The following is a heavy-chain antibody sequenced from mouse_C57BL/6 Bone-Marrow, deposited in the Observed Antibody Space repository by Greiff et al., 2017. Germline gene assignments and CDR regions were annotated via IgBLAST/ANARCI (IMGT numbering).Heavy chain of an antibody. V-gene: IGHV1-4*01. CDR1: GYTFTSYT. D-gene: IGHD1-1*01. J-gene: IGHJ2*01. CDR3: ARIDTTSYFDY. CDR2: INPSSGYT. Sequence: QVQLQQSGAELARPGASVKMSCKASGYTFTSYTMHWVKQRPGQGLEWIGYINPSSGYTKYNQKFKDKATLTADKSSSTAYMQLSSLTSEDSAVYYCARIDTTSYFDYWGQGTTLTVSS.